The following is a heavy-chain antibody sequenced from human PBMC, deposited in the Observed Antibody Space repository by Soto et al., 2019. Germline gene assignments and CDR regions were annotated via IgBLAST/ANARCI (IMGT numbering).Heavy chain of an antibody. Sequence: TSETLSLTCTVSGGSISSGGYYWSWIRQHPGKGLEWIGYIYYSGSTYYNPSLKSRVTISVDTSKNQFSLKLSSVTAADTAVYYCARGINYYDSSGDSWFDPWGQGTLVTV. CDR2: IYYSGST. CDR1: GGSISSGGYY. J-gene: IGHJ5*02. CDR3: ARGINYYDSSGDSWFDP. D-gene: IGHD3-22*01. V-gene: IGHV4-31*03.